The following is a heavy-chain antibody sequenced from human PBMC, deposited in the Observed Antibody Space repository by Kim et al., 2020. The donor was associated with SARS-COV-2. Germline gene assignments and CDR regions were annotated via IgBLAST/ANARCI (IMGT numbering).Heavy chain of an antibody. D-gene: IGHD2-2*02. V-gene: IGHV4-59*01. CDR3: ARDHRDGLKYTANWYFGL. Sequence: SETLSLTCTVSGGSISSYYWSWIRQPPGKGLEWIGYIYYSGSTNYNPSLKSRVTISPDTSKNQFSLKLSTVTAADTAVYYCARDHRDGLKYTANWYFGLWGRGTLGTVSS. CDR2: IYYSGST. CDR1: GGSISSYY. J-gene: IGHJ2*01.